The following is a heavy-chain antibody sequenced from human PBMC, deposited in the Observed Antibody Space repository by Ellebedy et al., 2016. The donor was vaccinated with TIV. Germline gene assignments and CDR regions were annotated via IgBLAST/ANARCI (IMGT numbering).Heavy chain of an antibody. D-gene: IGHD3-16*01. J-gene: IGHJ2*01. CDR2: INPDGSFT. CDR1: GFTFSTYW. Sequence: PGGSLRLSCAASGFTFSTYWMHWVRQAPGKGLMWVSRINPDGSFTSYADSVKGRFTISRDNAKNTLFLEMSSLRAEDTAVYYCAREAAWGQWYYDLWGRGTLVTVSS. V-gene: IGHV3-74*01. CDR3: AREAAWGQWYYDL.